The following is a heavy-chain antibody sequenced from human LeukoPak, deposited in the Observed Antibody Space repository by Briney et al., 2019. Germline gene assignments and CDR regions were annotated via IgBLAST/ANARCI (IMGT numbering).Heavy chain of an antibody. J-gene: IGHJ5*02. CDR1: GGSFSGYY. CDR3: ARSGYSSSWYVRGWFDP. D-gene: IGHD6-13*01. CDR2: INHSGST. V-gene: IGHV4-34*01. Sequence: PSETLSLTCAVYGGSFSGYYWSWIRQPPGKGLEWIGEINHSGSTNYNPSLKSRVTISVDTFKNQFSLKLSSVTAADTAVYYCARSGYSSSWYVRGWFDPWGQGTLVTVSS.